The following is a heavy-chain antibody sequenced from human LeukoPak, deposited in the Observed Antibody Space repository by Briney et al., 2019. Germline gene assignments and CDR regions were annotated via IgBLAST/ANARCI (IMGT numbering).Heavy chain of an antibody. V-gene: IGHV1-69*04. Sequence: ASVKVSCKASGGTCSSYAISWVRQAPGQGLEWMGRIIPILGIANYAQKFQGRVTITADKSTSTAYMELSSLRSEDTAVYYCARDANSSGSTDYWGQGTLVTVSS. CDR3: ARDANSSGSTDY. CDR1: GGTCSSYA. D-gene: IGHD1-26*01. CDR2: IIPILGIA. J-gene: IGHJ4*02.